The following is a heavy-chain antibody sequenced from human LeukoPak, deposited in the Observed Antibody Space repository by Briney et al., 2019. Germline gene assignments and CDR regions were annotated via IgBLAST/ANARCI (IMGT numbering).Heavy chain of an antibody. J-gene: IGHJ4*02. Sequence: ASVKVSCKASGYTFTGYYLHWVRQAPGQGLEWMGRINPNNGDTNFAQKFQGRVTMTRDTSISTAYLELSRLRSDDTAVYYCARLGIVATDPLDYWGQGTLVTVSS. V-gene: IGHV1-2*06. CDR2: INPNNGDT. D-gene: IGHD5-12*01. CDR3: ARLGIVATDPLDY. CDR1: GYTFTGYY.